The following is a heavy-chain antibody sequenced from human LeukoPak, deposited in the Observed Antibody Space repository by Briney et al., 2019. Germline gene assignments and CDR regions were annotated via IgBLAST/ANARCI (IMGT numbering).Heavy chain of an antibody. V-gene: IGHV3-73*01. CDR3: TRTAMVRSYSDY. J-gene: IGHJ4*02. D-gene: IGHD5-18*01. CDR2: IRSEANSYAT. CDR1: GFTFSGSA. Sequence: QAGGSLRLSCAASGFTFSGSAMHWVRQASGKGLEWVGRIRSEANSYATAYAASVKGRFTISRDDSKNTAYLQMNSPKTEDTAVYYCTRTAMVRSYSDYWGQGTLVTVSS.